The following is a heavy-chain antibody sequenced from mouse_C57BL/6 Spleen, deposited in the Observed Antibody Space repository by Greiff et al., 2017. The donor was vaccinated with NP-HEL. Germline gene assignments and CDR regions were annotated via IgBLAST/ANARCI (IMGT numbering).Heavy chain of an antibody. CDR1: GYTFTDYY. CDR3: ARGKEYYFDY. V-gene: IGHV1-76*01. J-gene: IGHJ2*01. CDR2: IYPGSGNT. Sequence: VQGVESGAELVRPGASVKLSCKASGYTFTDYYINWVKQRPGQGLEWIARIYPGSGNTYYNEKFKGKATLTAEKSSSTAYMQLSSLTSEDSAVYFCARGKEYYFDYWGQGTTLTVSS.